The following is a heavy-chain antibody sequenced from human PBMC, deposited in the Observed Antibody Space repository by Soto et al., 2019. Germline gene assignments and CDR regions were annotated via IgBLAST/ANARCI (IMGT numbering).Heavy chain of an antibody. V-gene: IGHV3-48*02. Sequence: RGSLRLSCEASGFTISGCSMSWVRQAPGKGLEWLAYITIRTGNIVYADSVRGRFTISADNAENSVFLQMNSLRDEDTAVYFCVRDRDLDRDMVHAELWGQGTLVTVSS. CDR3: VRDRDLDRDMVHAEL. J-gene: IGHJ4*01. CDR2: ITIRTGNI. CDR1: GFTISGCS. D-gene: IGHD5-18*01.